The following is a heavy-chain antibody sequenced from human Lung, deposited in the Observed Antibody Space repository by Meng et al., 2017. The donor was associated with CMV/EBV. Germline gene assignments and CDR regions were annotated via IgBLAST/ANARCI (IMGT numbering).Heavy chain of an antibody. V-gene: IGHV1-2*02. Sequence: SVXVSCKASGYTFTAHYFHWVRQAPGQGLEWMGWIHPHRGDTNYAQQFQGRVTLTRDTSINTGYMELTRLTSDDTAVYYCARDNNWGQDDWGQGTLVTVSS. J-gene: IGHJ4*02. CDR3: ARDNNWGQDD. D-gene: IGHD7-27*01. CDR2: IHPHRGDT. CDR1: GYTFTAHY.